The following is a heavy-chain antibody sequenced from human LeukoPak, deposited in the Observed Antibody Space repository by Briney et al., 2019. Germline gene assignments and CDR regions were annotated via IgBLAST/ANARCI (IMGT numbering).Heavy chain of an antibody. V-gene: IGHV4-59*01. CDR1: GGSISSYY. J-gene: IGHJ6*02. D-gene: IGHD2-2*01. CDR3: ARGNSYCSSTSCYGYGMAV. CDR2: IYYSGST. Sequence: KPSETLSLTCTVSGGSISSYYWSWIRQPPGKGLEWIGYIYYSGSTNYNPSLKSRVTISVDTSKNQFSLKLSSVTAADTAVYYCARGNSYCSSTSCYGYGMAVWGQGTAVTVSS.